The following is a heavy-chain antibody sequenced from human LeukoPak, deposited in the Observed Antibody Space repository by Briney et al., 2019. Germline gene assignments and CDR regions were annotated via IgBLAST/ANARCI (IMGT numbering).Heavy chain of an antibody. J-gene: IGHJ6*04. CDR1: GGSISSYY. Sequence: SETLSLTCTVSGGSISSYYWSWIRQPPGKGLEWIGYIYYSGSTNYNPSLKSRVTISVDTSKNQFSLKLSSVTAADTAVYYCARSTLYGSDVWGKGTTVTVSS. D-gene: IGHD3-10*01. V-gene: IGHV4-59*01. CDR2: IYYSGST. CDR3: ARSTLYGSDV.